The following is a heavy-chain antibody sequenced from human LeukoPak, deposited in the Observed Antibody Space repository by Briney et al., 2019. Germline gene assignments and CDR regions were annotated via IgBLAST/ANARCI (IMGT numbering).Heavy chain of an antibody. V-gene: IGHV4-30-2*01. CDR3: ARVKWRCSSTSCPTFDY. CDR2: IYHSGST. CDR1: GGSISSGGYS. J-gene: IGHJ4*02. D-gene: IGHD2-2*01. Sequence: SETLSLICAVSGGSISSGGYSWSWIRQPPGKGLEWIGYIYHSGSTYYNPSLKSRVTISVDRSKNQFSLKLSSVTAADTAVYYCARVKWRCSSTSCPTFDYWGQGTLVTVSS.